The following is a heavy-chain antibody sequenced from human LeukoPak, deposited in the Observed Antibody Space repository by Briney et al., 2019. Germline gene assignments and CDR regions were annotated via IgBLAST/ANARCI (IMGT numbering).Heavy chain of an antibody. CDR1: GFTFSSYA. D-gene: IGHD4-17*01. J-gene: IGHJ5*02. CDR3: AKGRRLNGDYVGANWFDP. CDR2: ISGSGGST. V-gene: IGHV3-23*01. Sequence: GGSLRLSCAASGFTFSSYAMSWVRQAPGKGLEWVSAISGSGGSTYYADSVKGRFTISRDNSKNTLYLQMNSLRAEDTAVYYCAKGRRLNGDYVGANWFDPWGQGTLVTVSS.